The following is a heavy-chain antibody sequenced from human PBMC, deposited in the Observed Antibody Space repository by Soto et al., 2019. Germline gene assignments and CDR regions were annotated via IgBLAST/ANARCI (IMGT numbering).Heavy chain of an antibody. Sequence: SETLSLTCTVSGGSISSYYWSWIRQPPGKGLEWIGYIYYSGSTNYNPSLKSRVTISVDTSKNQFSLKLSSVTAADTAVYYCARALWFGELLGFDPWGQGTQVTVSS. V-gene: IGHV4-59*01. CDR3: ARALWFGELLGFDP. CDR1: GGSISSYY. D-gene: IGHD3-10*01. J-gene: IGHJ5*02. CDR2: IYYSGST.